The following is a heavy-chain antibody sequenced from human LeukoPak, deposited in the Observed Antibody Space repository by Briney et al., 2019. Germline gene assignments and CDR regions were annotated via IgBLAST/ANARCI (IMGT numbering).Heavy chain of an antibody. Sequence: SETLSLTCAVYGGSFSGYYWSWIRQPPGKGLEWIGEINHSGSTNYNPSLKSRVTISVDTSKNQFPLKLSSVTAADTAVYYCASRIAAAGSYFDYWGQGTLVTVSS. D-gene: IGHD6-13*01. V-gene: IGHV4-34*01. CDR1: GGSFSGYY. J-gene: IGHJ4*02. CDR3: ASRIAAAGSYFDY. CDR2: INHSGST.